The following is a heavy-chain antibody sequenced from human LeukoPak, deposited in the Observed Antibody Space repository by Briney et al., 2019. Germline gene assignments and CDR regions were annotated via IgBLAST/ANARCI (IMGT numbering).Heavy chain of an antibody. D-gene: IGHD3-16*02. CDR2: ISSSSSYI. J-gene: IGHJ4*02. CDR3: ARTYYDYVWGSYRTLDVFDY. CDR1: GFTFSSYE. V-gene: IGHV3-21*01. Sequence: GGSLRLSCAASGFTFSSYEMHWVRQAPGKGLEWVSSISSSSSYIYYADSVKGRFTISRDNAKNSLYLQMNSLRAEDTAVYYCARTYYDYVWGSYRTLDVFDYWGQGTLVTVSS.